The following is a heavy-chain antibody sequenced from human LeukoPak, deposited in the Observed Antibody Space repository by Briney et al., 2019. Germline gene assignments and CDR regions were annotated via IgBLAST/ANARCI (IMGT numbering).Heavy chain of an antibody. V-gene: IGHV4-59*01. CDR2: VSYSDST. D-gene: IGHD3-10*01. J-gene: IGHJ4*02. CDR1: GGSINSYF. CDR3: AGQNPVTGGDFGFDY. Sequence: PSETLSLTCTVSGGSINSYFWTWIRQPPGRGLEWIGYVSYSDSTNYNPSLKSRVTISVDTSKNQFSLKLSSVTAADTAVYYCAGQNPVTGGDFGFDYWGQGTLVTVSS.